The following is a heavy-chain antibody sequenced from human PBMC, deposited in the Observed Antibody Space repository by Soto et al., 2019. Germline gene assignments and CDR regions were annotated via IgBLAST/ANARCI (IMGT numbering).Heavy chain of an antibody. CDR3: ARSKLTGKFYGMDV. CDR1: GGSFSGYY. D-gene: IGHD3-10*01. Sequence: QVQLQQWGAGLLKPSETLSLTCAVYGGSFSGYYWSWIRQPPGKGLEWIGEINHSGSTNYNPSFKSRVTISGDTSRNQFSLKLSSVTAADTALYYGARSKLTGKFYGMDVWGQGTTVTVSS. V-gene: IGHV4-34*01. J-gene: IGHJ6*02. CDR2: INHSGST.